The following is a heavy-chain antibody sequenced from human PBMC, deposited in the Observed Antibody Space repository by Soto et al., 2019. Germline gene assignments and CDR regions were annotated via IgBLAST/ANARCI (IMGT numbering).Heavy chain of an antibody. Sequence: EVQLVESGGGLVKPGGSLRLSCAASGFTFSNAWMSWVRQAPGKGLEWVGRIKSKTDGGTTDYAAPVKGRFTISRDDSKNTLYLQMNSLKPEDTSVYYCTTSSCWYFPYFFYYWGQGPLATVSS. J-gene: IGHJ4*02. V-gene: IGHV3-15*01. CDR1: GFTFSNAW. CDR2: IKSKTDGGTT. CDR3: TTSSCWYFPYFFYY. D-gene: IGHD6-19*01.